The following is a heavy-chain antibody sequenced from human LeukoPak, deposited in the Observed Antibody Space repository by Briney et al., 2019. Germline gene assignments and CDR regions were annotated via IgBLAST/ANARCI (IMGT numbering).Heavy chain of an antibody. D-gene: IGHD3-3*01. CDR2: INPNSGGT. CDR3: AREFITIFGVVISIGSPLGDY. Sequence: ASVKVSCKASGYTFTGYYMHWVRQAPGQGLEWMGRINPNSGGTNYAQKFQGRVTMTRDTSISTAYMELSRLRSDDTAGYYCAREFITIFGVVISIGSPLGDYWGQGTLVTVS. CDR1: GYTFTGYY. J-gene: IGHJ4*02. V-gene: IGHV1-2*06.